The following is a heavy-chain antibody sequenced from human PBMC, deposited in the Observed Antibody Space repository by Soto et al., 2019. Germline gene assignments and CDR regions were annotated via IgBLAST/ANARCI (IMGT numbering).Heavy chain of an antibody. D-gene: IGHD3-22*01. CDR1: GFTFSSYA. Sequence: PGGSLRLSCAASGFTFSSYAMSWVRQAPGKGLEWVSAISGSGGSTYYADSVKGRFTISRDNSKNTLYLQMNSLRAEDTAVYYCAKVSAYDSSGYYPHFDYWGQGTLVTVSS. CDR2: ISGSGGST. V-gene: IGHV3-23*01. J-gene: IGHJ4*02. CDR3: AKVSAYDSSGYYPHFDY.